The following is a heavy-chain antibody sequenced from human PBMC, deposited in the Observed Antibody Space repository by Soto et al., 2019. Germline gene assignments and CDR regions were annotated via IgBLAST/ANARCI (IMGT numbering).Heavy chain of an antibody. CDR3: ARVEAGRTRHPLDV. Sequence: QVQLVQSGAEVTKPGSSVKVSCEASGGPFNSHSINWVRQAPGRGLEWMGRIVPIIDHTDYVRKLQGRVTITADKVTRTVYMELSGLKSEDTAVYYCARVEAGRTRHPLDVWGQGTTVTVSS. CDR2: IVPIIDHT. J-gene: IGHJ6*02. CDR1: GGPFNSHS. V-gene: IGHV1-69*08.